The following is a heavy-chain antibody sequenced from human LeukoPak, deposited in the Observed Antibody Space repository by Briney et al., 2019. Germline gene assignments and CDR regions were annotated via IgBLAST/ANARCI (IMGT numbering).Heavy chain of an antibody. CDR2: IYPGDSDT. V-gene: IGHV5-51*01. CDR1: GYSFTSYW. J-gene: IGHJ5*02. Sequence: LWESLKISCKGSGYSFTSYWIGWVRQMPGKGLEWMGIIYPGDSDTRYRPSFQGQVTISADKSISTAYLQWSSLKASDTAMYYCARHGPGYCSRRGCYPDHWGQGTLVTVSS. CDR3: ARHGPGYCSRRGCYPDH. D-gene: IGHD2-15*01.